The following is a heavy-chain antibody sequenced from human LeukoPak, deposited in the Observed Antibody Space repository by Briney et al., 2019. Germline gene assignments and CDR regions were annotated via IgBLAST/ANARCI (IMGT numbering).Heavy chain of an antibody. Sequence: SVKVSCKASGGTFSSYAISWVRQAPGQGLGWMGRIIPILGIANYAQKFQGRVTITADKSTSTAYMELSSLRSEDTAVYYCARGPVTTFDYWGQGTLVTVSS. J-gene: IGHJ4*02. V-gene: IGHV1-69*04. CDR1: GGTFSSYA. D-gene: IGHD4-17*01. CDR3: ARGPVTTFDY. CDR2: IIPILGIA.